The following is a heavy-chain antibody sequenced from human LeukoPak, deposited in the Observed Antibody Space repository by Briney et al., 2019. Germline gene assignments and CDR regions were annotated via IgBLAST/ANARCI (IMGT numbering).Heavy chain of an antibody. CDR3: VRVKGSYFDY. Sequence: GGSLRLSCAASGFPLSSYSINWVRQAPGKGLEWVSYSSSSGSAIYYVDSVKGRFTVSRDNAKNSLFLQMNSPRAEDTAVYYCVRVKGSYFDYWDQGALVTVSS. CDR1: GFPLSSYS. V-gene: IGHV3-48*01. J-gene: IGHJ4*02. D-gene: IGHD2-15*01. CDR2: SSSSGSAI.